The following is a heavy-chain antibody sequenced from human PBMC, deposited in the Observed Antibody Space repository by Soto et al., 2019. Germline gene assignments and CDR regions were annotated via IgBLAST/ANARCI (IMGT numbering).Heavy chain of an antibody. V-gene: IGHV1-18*01. CDR1: GYTFTSYG. D-gene: IGHD3-10*01. J-gene: IGHJ5*02. CDR2: ISAYNGNT. Sequence: QVQLVQSGAEVKKPGASVKVSCKASGYTFTSYGISWVRQAPGQGLEWMGWISAYNGNTNYAEKPQGRVTMTTDTSTSTAYMELRSLRSDDTAVYYCAREHEGDYYGSGVNWFDPWGQGTLVTVSS. CDR3: AREHEGDYYGSGVNWFDP.